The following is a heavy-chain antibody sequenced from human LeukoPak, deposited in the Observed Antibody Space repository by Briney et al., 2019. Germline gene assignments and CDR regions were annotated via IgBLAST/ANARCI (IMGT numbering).Heavy chain of an antibody. CDR2: ISSSSSYI. CDR1: GFTFSSYS. J-gene: IGHJ4*02. Sequence: GGSLRLSCAASGFTFSSYSMNWVRQAPGKGLEWVSSISSSSSYIYYADSVKGRFTISRDNAKSSLYLQMNSLRAEDTAVYYCARGPVLRYFDWLNYFDYWGQGTLVTVSS. D-gene: IGHD3-9*01. CDR3: ARGPVLRYFDWLNYFDY. V-gene: IGHV3-21*01.